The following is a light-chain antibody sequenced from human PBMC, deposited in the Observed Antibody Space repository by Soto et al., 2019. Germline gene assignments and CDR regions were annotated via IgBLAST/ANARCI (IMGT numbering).Light chain of an antibody. V-gene: IGKV3-15*01. CDR2: DAS. Sequence: ETLMTQSPDTLSVSLGERATLSCRASQSLRSSLAWYQQKPGQAPRLLIYDASTRATGIPARFSGSGSGTDFTLTISGLQSEDFAVYYCQQYNNWPQTFGQGSKADI. CDR3: QQYNNWPQT. CDR1: QSLRSS. J-gene: IGKJ1*01.